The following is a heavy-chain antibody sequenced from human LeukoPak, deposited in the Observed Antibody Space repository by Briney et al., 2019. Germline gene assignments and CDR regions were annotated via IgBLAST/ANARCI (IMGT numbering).Heavy chain of an antibody. CDR3: AIAPAGSPIQH. D-gene: IGHD6-13*01. J-gene: IGHJ1*01. V-gene: IGHV3-23*01. Sequence: TGGSLRLSCAASGFTFSSYTMSWVRQAPGKGLEWVSTISGSGGSTYYADSVKGRFTISRDNSKNTLYLQMNSLRAEDTAVYYCAIAPAGSPIQHWGQGTLVTVSS. CDR2: ISGSGGST. CDR1: GFTFSSYT.